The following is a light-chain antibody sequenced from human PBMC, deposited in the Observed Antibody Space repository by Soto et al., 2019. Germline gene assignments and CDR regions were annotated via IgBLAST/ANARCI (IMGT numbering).Light chain of an antibody. CDR3: HQYGSAPWT. CDR2: GAS. J-gene: IGKJ1*01. V-gene: IGKV3-20*01. CDR1: QSVSSN. Sequence: EIVLTQSQDTLSVSPGERATLSCMASQSVSSNLAWYQQKPGQAPRLLIYGASTRATGIPARFSGSGSGTDFTLTITRLEPEDFAVYYCHQYGSAPWTFGQGTKVDIK.